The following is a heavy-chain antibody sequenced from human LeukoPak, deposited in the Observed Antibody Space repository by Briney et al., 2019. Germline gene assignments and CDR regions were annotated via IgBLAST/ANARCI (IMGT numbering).Heavy chain of an antibody. D-gene: IGHD3-16*01. J-gene: IGHJ4*02. Sequence: PGGSLRLSCAASGFTFSAYDIHWVRQAPGKGLEWVAAVSYDGSKTYYADSVKGRFRISRDNAKSSLDLEMNSLRAEDTAAYYCARAMSTFGGVRNYFDSWGQGTLVTVSS. V-gene: IGHV3-30*04. CDR1: GFTFSAYD. CDR3: ARAMSTFGGVRNYFDS. CDR2: VSYDGSKT.